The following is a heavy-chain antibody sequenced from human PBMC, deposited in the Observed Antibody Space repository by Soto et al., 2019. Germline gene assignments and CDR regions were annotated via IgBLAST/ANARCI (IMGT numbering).Heavy chain of an antibody. D-gene: IGHD6-13*01. V-gene: IGHV3-30-3*01. CDR2: ISYDGSNK. CDR1: GFTFSSYA. Sequence: GGSLRLSCAASGFTFSSYAMHWVRQAPGKGLEWVAVISYDGSNKYYADSVKGRFTISRDNSKNTLYLQMNSLRAEDTAVYYCARAPGSSWFLFDYWGQGTLVTVSS. J-gene: IGHJ4*02. CDR3: ARAPGSSWFLFDY.